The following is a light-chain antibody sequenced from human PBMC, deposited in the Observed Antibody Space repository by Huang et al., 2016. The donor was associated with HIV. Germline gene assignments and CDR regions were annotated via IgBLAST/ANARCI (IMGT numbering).Light chain of an antibody. J-gene: IGKJ4*01. CDR2: GTS. CDR1: QSVSTN. Sequence: EIVMTQSPATLSVSPGERATLSCRASQSVSTNLAWYQQKAGQAPRLRMYGTSTRATGVPARFSGSGSGTEVTLTISSLQSEDFAVYYCQQYNNWPPLTFGGGTRVEIK. CDR3: QQYNNWPPLT. V-gene: IGKV3-15*01.